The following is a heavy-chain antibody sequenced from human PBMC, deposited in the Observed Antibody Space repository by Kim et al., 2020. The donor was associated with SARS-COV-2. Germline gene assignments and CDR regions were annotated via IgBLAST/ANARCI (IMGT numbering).Heavy chain of an antibody. V-gene: IGHV3-23*01. CDR3: VKLFSSSWYKGFDP. J-gene: IGHJ5*02. CDR2: ISDSGGGT. D-gene: IGHD6-13*01. Sequence: GGSLRLSCAASGFTFRSYAMSWVRQAPGKGLEWVSVISDSGGGTYFADSVKGRFTISRDNSKNPLYLQMNSLRAEDTAVFYCVKLFSSSWYKGFDPGGQGTLVTVSS. CDR1: GFTFRSYA.